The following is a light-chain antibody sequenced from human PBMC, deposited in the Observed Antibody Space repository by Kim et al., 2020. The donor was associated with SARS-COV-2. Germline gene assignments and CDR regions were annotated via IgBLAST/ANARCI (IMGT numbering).Light chain of an antibody. J-gene: IGLJ1*01. V-gene: IGLV2-14*03. CDR3: SSYTSSSTRV. CDR1: SSDVGGYNY. Sequence: GQPFTISSTGTSSDVGGYNYVSWYQQHPGKAPKFMIYDVSNRPSGVSNRFSGSKSGNTASLTISGLQAEDEADYYCSSYTSSSTRVFGTGTKVTVL. CDR2: DVS.